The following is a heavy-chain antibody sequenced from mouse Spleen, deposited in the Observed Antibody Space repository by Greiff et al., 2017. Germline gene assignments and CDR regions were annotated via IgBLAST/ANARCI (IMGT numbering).Heavy chain of an antibody. J-gene: IGHJ2*01. D-gene: IGHD1-1*01. CDR2: ISDGGSYT. Sequence: EVMLVESGGGLVKPGGSLKLSCAASGFTFSSYAMSWVRQTPEKRLEWVATISDGGSYTYYPDNVKGRFTISRDNAKNNLYLQMSHLKSEDTAMYYCARSYYYGRFFDYWGQGTTLTVSS. V-gene: IGHV5-4*03. CDR1: GFTFSSYA. CDR3: ARSYYYGRFFDY.